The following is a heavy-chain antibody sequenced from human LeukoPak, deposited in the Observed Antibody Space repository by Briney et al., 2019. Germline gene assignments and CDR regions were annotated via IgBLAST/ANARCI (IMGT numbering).Heavy chain of an antibody. D-gene: IGHD3-16*01. V-gene: IGHV4-39*06. J-gene: IGHJ4*02. Sequence: PSETLSLTCTVSGGSISSGSYYWGWIRQPPGKGLEWIGSIYYSGSTYYNPSLKSRVTISVDTSKNQFPLKLSSVTAADTAVYYCARVGGSGVTYGYWGQGTLVTVSS. CDR3: ARVGGSGVTYGY. CDR1: GGSISSGSYY. CDR2: IYYSGST.